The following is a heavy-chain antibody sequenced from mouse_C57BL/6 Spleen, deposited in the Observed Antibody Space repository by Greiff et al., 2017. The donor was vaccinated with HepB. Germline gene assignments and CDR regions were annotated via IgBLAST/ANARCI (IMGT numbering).Heavy chain of an antibody. CDR1: GFTFSSYA. CDR2: ISAGGSYT. D-gene: IGHD1-1*01. J-gene: IGHJ3*01. V-gene: IGHV5-4*01. Sequence: EVMLVESGGGLVKPGGSLKLSCAASGFTFSSYAMSWVRQTPEKRLEWVATISAGGSYTYYPDNVKGRFTISRDNAKNNLYLQMSHLKSEDTAMYYCARDQGLRGFAYWGQGTLVTVSA. CDR3: ARDQGLRGFAY.